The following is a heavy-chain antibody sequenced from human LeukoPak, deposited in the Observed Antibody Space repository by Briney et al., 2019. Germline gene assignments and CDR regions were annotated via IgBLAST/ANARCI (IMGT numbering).Heavy chain of an antibody. CDR1: GFIFSSYA. D-gene: IGHD1-14*01. V-gene: IGHV3-23*01. CDR3: ARGVEPLAANTLAY. J-gene: IGHJ4*02. CDR2: ISGSGGST. Sequence: GGSLRLSCAASGFIFSSYAVSWVRQAPGKGLEWGSTISGSGGSTYYADSVQGRFTSSRDNSKNTLYLEMNSLSPDDTAVYYCARGVEPLAANTLAYWGQGTLVTVSS.